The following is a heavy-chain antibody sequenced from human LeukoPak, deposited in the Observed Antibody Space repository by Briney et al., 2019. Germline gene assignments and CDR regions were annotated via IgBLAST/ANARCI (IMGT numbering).Heavy chain of an antibody. J-gene: IGHJ4*02. V-gene: IGHV3-21*04. CDR3: AKDNDYSNFYFDY. CDR2: ISSSSSYI. D-gene: IGHD4-11*01. CDR1: GFTFSSYS. Sequence: GGSLRLSCAASGFTFSSYSMNWVRQAPGKGLEWVSSISSSSSYIYYADSVKGRFTISKDNAKNSLYLQMNSLRAEDTAVYYCAKDNDYSNFYFDYWGQGTLVTVSS.